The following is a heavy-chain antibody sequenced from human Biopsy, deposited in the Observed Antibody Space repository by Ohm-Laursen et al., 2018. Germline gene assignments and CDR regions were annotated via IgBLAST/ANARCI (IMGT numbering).Heavy chain of an antibody. CDR1: GYTFSTYG. J-gene: IGHJ4*02. V-gene: IGHV1-18*01. CDR2: ISAYNGNT. D-gene: IGHD2-2*01. Sequence: AASVKVSCKASGYTFSTYGISWVRQAPGQGLEWMGWISAYNGNTKYAQKLQGRVTMTRNTSISTAYMELSSLRSEDTAVYYCARVPSTTRSRDYWGQGILVTVSS. CDR3: ARVPSTTRSRDY.